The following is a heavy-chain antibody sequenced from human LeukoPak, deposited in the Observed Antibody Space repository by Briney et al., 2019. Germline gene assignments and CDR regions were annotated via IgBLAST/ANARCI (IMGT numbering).Heavy chain of an antibody. J-gene: IGHJ5*02. Sequence: ASVKVSCKASGYTFTGYYMHWVRQAPGQGLEWMGWINPNSGGTNYAQKFQGGVTMTRDTSISTAYMELSRLRSDDTAVYYCARGGVRKQQLSDWFDPWGQGTLVTVSS. D-gene: IGHD6-13*01. V-gene: IGHV1-2*02. CDR3: ARGGVRKQQLSDWFDP. CDR2: INPNSGGT. CDR1: GYTFTGYY.